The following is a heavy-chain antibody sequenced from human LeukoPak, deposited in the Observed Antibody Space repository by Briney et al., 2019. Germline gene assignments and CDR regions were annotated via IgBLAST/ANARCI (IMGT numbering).Heavy chain of an antibody. J-gene: IGHJ4*02. V-gene: IGHV1-2*02. CDR1: GYTFTGYY. CDR3: ARGLCSGGNCYPYFDS. D-gene: IGHD2-15*01. CDR2: INPNSGGT. Sequence: ASVKVSRKASGYTFTGYYMHWVRQAPGQGLEWMGWINPNSGGTNYAQKFKDRVTMTTDMSTSTVHMELSSLRSEDTAVYHCARGLCSGGNCYPYFDSWGQGTLVTVSS.